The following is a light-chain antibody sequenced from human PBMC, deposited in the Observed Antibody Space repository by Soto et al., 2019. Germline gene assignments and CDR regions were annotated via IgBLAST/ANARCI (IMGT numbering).Light chain of an antibody. J-gene: IGLJ3*02. CDR2: DDN. CDR3: QSFDSTSVV. V-gene: IGLV6-57*04. CDR1: GGSIANHY. Sequence: NFMLTQPHSVSESPGKTVTISCTRSGGSIANHYVQWYQQRPGSAPTTVLYDDNQRPSGVPDRFSGSIDSSSNSASLTLSGLKTEDEADYYCQSFDSTSVVFGGGTKLTVL.